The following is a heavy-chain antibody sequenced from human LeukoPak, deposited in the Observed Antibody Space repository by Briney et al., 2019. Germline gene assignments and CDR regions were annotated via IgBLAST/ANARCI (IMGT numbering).Heavy chain of an antibody. V-gene: IGHV4-38-2*02. J-gene: IGHJ4*02. CDR1: GYSISSGYY. CDR3: ARAAAGPYYFDY. D-gene: IGHD6-13*01. Sequence: SETLSLTCTVSGYSISSGYYWGWIRRPPGKGLEWIGSIYHSGSTYYNPSLKSRVTISVDTSKNQFSLKLSSVTAADTAVYYCARAAAGPYYFDYWGQGTLVTVSS. CDR2: IYHSGST.